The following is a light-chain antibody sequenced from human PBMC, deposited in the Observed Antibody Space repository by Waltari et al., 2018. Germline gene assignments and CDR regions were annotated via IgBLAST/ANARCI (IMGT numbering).Light chain of an antibody. CDR1: SSDGGYNNV. CDR2: DVH. V-gene: IGLV2-18*02. CDR3: SSYTTNTNI. J-gene: IGLJ2*01. Sequence: ALTPPPSVSGSPGQTVTIPRGGTSSDGGYNNVFSWYQHSPGTAPKSIIYDVHTRPSGVSNRFSGSKSGTTASLTISGLQAEDEADYYCSSYTTNTNIFGGGTKVTVL.